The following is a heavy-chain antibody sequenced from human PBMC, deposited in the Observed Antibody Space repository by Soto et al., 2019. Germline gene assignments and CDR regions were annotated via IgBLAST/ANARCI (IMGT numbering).Heavy chain of an antibody. V-gene: IGHV3-23*01. CDR3: AKASGWFGEVDY. CDR2: ISGSGGST. Sequence: EVQLLESGGGLVQPGGSLRLSCAASGFTFSSYSMSWVRQAPGKGLEWVSAISGSGGSTYYADSVKGRFTISRDNSKNTLYLQMNSLRAEDTAVYYCAKASGWFGEVDYWGQGTLVTVSS. J-gene: IGHJ4*02. D-gene: IGHD3-10*01. CDR1: GFTFSSYS.